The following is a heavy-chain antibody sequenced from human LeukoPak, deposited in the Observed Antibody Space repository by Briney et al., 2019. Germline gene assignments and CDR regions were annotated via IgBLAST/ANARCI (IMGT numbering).Heavy chain of an antibody. CDR2: ISHDGSNK. D-gene: IGHD2-2*02. CDR3: AKVRIGCSSTSCYRGYYFDY. V-gene: IGHV3-30*04. CDR1: GFTFSSYA. J-gene: IGHJ4*02. Sequence: GGSLRLSCAASGFTFSSYAMHWLRQAPGQGLAWVAFISHDGSNKYYADSVKGRFPISRDNSKYTLCLQMNSLRAEDTAVYFCAKVRIGCSSTSCYRGYYFDYWGQGTLVTVSS.